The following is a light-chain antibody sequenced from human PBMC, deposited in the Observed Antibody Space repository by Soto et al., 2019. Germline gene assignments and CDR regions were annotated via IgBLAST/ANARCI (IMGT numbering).Light chain of an antibody. V-gene: IGKV1-5*03. CDR2: KAS. J-gene: IGKJ1*01. CDR1: QSISFW. Sequence: DIQMTQSPSTLSASLGDRVTITCRASQSISFWLAWYQQRPWKAPKLLISKASSLERGVPSRFSGSGSGTDFTLTINGLQSDDFATYYCQQYNSYSGTFGPGTKVEIK. CDR3: QQYNSYSGT.